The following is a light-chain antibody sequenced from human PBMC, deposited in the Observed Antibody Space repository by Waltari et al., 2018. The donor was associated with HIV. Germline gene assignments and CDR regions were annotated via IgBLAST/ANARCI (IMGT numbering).Light chain of an antibody. J-gene: IGLJ2*01. CDR2: RDN. CDR1: NSGRQN. CDR3: QVRVSNSVV. V-gene: IGLV3-9*01. Sequence: SYDLTQPLSVSVAQGQTATITCGGNNSGRQNVCWYKQRPGQAPVLIIYRDNTRPSGIPERFSGSNSGNTATLTIRRAQAGDEADYYCQVRVSNSVVFGGGTNLTVL.